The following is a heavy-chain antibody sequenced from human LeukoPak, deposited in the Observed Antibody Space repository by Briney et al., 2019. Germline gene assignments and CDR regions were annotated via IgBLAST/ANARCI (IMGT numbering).Heavy chain of an antibody. CDR2: INPKSGNT. V-gene: IGHV1-2*02. CDR3: ARARRDDGYDGWFDP. CDR1: GCTFSDYY. J-gene: IGHJ5*02. D-gene: IGHD5-12*01. Sequence: ASVKVSCKSCGCTFSDYYIHWLRQAPGRGLEWLGWINPKSGNTNSARKFQGRVTMTRDTSVTTTYMELITLTPDDTALYYCARARRDDGYDGWFDPWGQGTLVVVSS.